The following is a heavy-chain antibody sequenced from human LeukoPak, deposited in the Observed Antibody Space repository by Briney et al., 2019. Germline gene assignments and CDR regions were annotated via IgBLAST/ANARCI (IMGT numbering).Heavy chain of an antibody. CDR3: ARTQEGHLSSYYFDY. D-gene: IGHD3-16*02. CDR1: GFTFSSYW. J-gene: IGHJ4*02. V-gene: IGHV3-7*01. Sequence: GGSLRLSCAASGFTFSSYWMSWVRQAPGNGLEWVANIKQDGSEKYYVDSVKGRFTISRDNAKNSLYLQMNSLRAEDTAVYYCARTQEGHLSSYYFDYWGQGTLVTVSS. CDR2: IKQDGSEK.